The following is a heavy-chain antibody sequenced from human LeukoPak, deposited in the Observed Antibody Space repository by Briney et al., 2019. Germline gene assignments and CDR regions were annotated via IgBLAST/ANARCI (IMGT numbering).Heavy chain of an antibody. CDR2: INHSGST. V-gene: IGHV4-34*01. Sequence: SETLSLTCAVYGGSFSGYYWSWIRQPPGKGLEWIGEINHSGSTNYNPSLKSRVTIPVDTSKNQFSLKLSSVTDADTAVYYCERRANYYGSGSYLGYWGQGTLVTVSS. J-gene: IGHJ4*02. CDR3: ERRANYYGSGSYLGY. CDR1: GGSFSGYY. D-gene: IGHD3-10*01.